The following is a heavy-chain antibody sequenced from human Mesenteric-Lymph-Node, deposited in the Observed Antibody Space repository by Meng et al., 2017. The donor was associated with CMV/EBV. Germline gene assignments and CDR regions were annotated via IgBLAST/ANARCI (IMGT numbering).Heavy chain of an antibody. CDR3: ASVGYYYGMDV. CDR1: GFTFSNYY. CDR2: IKEDGSEM. Sequence: GESLKISCVASGFTFSNYYMTWARQIPGKGLEWVANIKEDGSEMHYVDSVKGRFTISRDNAKNSLYLQMNSLRAEDTAVYYCASVGYYYGMDVWGQGTTVTVSS. D-gene: IGHD2-2*01. V-gene: IGHV3-7*01. J-gene: IGHJ6*02.